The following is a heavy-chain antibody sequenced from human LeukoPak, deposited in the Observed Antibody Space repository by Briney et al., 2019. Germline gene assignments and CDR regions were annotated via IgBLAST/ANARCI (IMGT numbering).Heavy chain of an antibody. J-gene: IGHJ6*02. Sequence: GGSLRLSCVASGFTFSTYDMHWVRQATGKGLEWVSDIGKGGDTHYAGSVKGRFTISRDNAKNSLYLQMNSLRPGDTAVHYCVRDPSGWGMDVWGQGTTVTVSS. CDR1: GFTFSTYD. CDR3: VRDPSGWGMDV. D-gene: IGHD3-22*01. V-gene: IGHV3-13*01. CDR2: IGKGGDT.